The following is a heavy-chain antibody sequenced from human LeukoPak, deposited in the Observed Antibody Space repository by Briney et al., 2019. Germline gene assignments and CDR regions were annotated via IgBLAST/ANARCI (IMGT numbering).Heavy chain of an antibody. CDR1: GFGFSAFY. Sequence: WGSLRLSCDASGFGFSAFYMSWIRQAPGKGLEWISYISSGGKDIYYADSVKGRFTVSRDNTNNSLHLQMNSLRAEDTAVYYCARVFSGFYRFFNLWGQGTLVIVSS. D-gene: IGHD2/OR15-2a*01. V-gene: IGHV3-11*04. J-gene: IGHJ5*02. CDR2: ISSGGKDI. CDR3: ARVFSGFYRFFNL.